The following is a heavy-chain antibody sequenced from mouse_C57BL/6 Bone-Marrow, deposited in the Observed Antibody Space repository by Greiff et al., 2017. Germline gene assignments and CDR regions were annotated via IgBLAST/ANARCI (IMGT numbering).Heavy chain of an antibody. Sequence: QVQLKQSGAELVKPGASVKISCKASGYAFSSYWMNWVKQRPGKGLEWIGQIYPGDGDTNYNGKFKGKATLTADKSSSTAYMQLSSLTSEDSAVYFCARDGSHWYFDVWGTGTTVTVSS. V-gene: IGHV1-80*01. J-gene: IGHJ1*03. D-gene: IGHD1-1*01. CDR1: GYAFSSYW. CDR2: IYPGDGDT. CDR3: ARDGSHWYFDV.